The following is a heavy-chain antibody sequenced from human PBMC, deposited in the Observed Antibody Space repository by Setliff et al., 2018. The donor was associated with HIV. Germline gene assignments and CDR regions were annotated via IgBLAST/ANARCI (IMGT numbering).Heavy chain of an antibody. V-gene: IGHV4-61*09. Sequence: SETLSLTCTVSGGSISSGGHYWNWIRQPAGRGLEWIGHVYTSGSASYNPPLKRRVTISLDTSNDRFPLRLSSVTAADTAVYYCAPMSCSDQTCYFFDFWGKGTTVTVSS. CDR2: VYTSGSA. D-gene: IGHD3-10*01. CDR1: GGSISSGGHY. CDR3: APMSCSDQTCYFFDF. J-gene: IGHJ6*04.